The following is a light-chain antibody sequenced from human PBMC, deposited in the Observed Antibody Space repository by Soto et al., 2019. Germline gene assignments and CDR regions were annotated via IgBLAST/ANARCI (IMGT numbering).Light chain of an antibody. J-gene: IGLJ2*01. Sequence: QSVLTQPPSASGSPGRSVTISCSGTSSEVGGYNYVSWYQQHPGKAPKLMIYEVSKRPSGVPDRFSGSKSGNTASLTVSGLQAEYEADYYCSSYAGSNNYVVFGGGTKLTVL. CDR3: SSYAGSNNYVV. V-gene: IGLV2-8*01. CDR2: EVS. CDR1: SSEVGGYNY.